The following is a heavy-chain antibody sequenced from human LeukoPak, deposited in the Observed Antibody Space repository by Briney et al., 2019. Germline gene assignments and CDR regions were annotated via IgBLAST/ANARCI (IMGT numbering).Heavy chain of an antibody. D-gene: IGHD6-13*01. Sequence: NPSETLSVTCDVSGHSIESGDLWGWIRQPPGKGLEWIGRIYHIGTTHYNPSLKSRVTISIDTSNNRFSLRLASAIAADTAVYYCARVGCMSSWYNSDYWGQGTLVTVSS. V-gene: IGHV4-38-2*01. CDR3: ARVGCMSSWYNSDY. CDR2: IYHIGTT. J-gene: IGHJ4*02. CDR1: GHSIESGDL.